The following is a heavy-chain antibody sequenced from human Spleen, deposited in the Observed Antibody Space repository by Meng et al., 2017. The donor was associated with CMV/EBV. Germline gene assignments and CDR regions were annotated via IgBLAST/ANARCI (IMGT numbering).Heavy chain of an antibody. CDR1: GGSISSSSYY. J-gene: IGHJ4*02. V-gene: IGHV4-39*07. CDR3: ARGGDGSLDY. D-gene: IGHD3-10*01. CDR2: IYYSGST. Sequence: SETLSLTCTVSGGSISSSSYYWGWIRQPPGKGLEWIGSIYYSGSTYYNPSLKSRVTISVDTSKSQFSLKLSSVTAADTAVYYCARGGDGSLDYWGQGTLVTVSS.